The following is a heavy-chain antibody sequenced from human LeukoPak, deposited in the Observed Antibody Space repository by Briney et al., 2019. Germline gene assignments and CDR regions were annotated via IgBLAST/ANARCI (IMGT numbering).Heavy chain of an antibody. CDR1: GITFSDYY. J-gene: IGHJ4*02. CDR3: AKALSRSRSIAVAGYGCGFDS. Sequence: PGGSVRLSCAASGITFSDYYINWIRQAPGRGLEWVAYHSSSGNMIYYSDSVKGRFTISRDNAKNSVYLQMNSLRAEDTAVYYCAKALSRSRSIAVAGYGCGFDSWGQGTLVTVSS. D-gene: IGHD6-19*01. CDR2: HSSSGNMI. V-gene: IGHV3-11*01.